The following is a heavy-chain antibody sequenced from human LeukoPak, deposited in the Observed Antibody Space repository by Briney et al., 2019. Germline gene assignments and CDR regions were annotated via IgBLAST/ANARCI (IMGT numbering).Heavy chain of an antibody. Sequence: GGSLRLSCAASGFTFSDYYMSWIRQAPGKGLEWVSGISASGGSTYYADSVKGRFTISRDNSKNTLYLQMNSLRAEDTAIYYCAKYVSAKGPPYGLDVWGQGTTVTVSS. D-gene: IGHD2/OR15-2a*01. CDR1: GFTFSDYY. CDR3: AKYVSAKGPPYGLDV. V-gene: IGHV3-23*01. J-gene: IGHJ6*02. CDR2: ISASGGST.